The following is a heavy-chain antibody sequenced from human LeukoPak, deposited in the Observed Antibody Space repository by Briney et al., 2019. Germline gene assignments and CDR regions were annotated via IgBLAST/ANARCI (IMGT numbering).Heavy chain of an antibody. V-gene: IGHV3-74*01. J-gene: IGHJ4*02. D-gene: IGHD6-6*01. CDR2: INSDGSST. CDR1: GFTFSSYW. Sequence: GGSLRLSCAASGFTFSSYWMHWVRQAPGKGLVWVSRINSDGSSTSYAGSVKGRFTVSRDNAKNTLYLQVNNLRAEDTAVYYCARGPNSNWSGLDFWGQGTLLTVSS. CDR3: ARGPNSNWSGLDF.